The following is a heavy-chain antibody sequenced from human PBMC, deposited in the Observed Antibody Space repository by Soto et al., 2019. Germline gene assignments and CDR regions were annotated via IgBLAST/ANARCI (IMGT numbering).Heavy chain of an antibody. Sequence: ASVKVSCKASGGTFSSYAISWVRQAPGQGLEWMGGIIPIFGTANYAQKFQGRVTITADESTSTAYMELSSLRSEDTAVYYCARGELELRSDDAFDIWGQGTLVTVSS. D-gene: IGHD1-7*01. CDR3: ARGELELRSDDAFDI. CDR1: GGTFSSYA. V-gene: IGHV1-69*13. CDR2: IIPIFGTA. J-gene: IGHJ3*02.